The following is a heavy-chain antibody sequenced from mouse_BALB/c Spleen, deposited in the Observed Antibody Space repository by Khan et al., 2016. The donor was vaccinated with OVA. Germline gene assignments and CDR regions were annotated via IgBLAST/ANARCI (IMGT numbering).Heavy chain of an antibody. CDR1: GFSLTGYG. D-gene: IGHD2-10*01. Sequence: QVQLQQSGPGLVAPSQSLSITCTVSGFSLTGYGVNWVRQPPGKGLEWLGMIWGDGSTDYNSVLKSRLSISKDNSKSQVFLKMNSLQTEDTARYYCARAYYGNYREAMDYWGQGTSVTGSS. CDR2: IWGDGST. J-gene: IGHJ4*01. V-gene: IGHV2-6-7*01. CDR3: ARAYYGNYREAMDY.